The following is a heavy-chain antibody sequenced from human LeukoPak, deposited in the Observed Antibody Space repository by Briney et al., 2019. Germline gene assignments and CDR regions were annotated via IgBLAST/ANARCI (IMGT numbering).Heavy chain of an antibody. Sequence: SETLSLTCTVSDGSFSSSSYYWGWIRQPPGKGLEWIGSIYYSGSTYYNPSLKSRVTISVDTSKNQFSLKLSSVTAADTAVYYCARHYGGSYPFDYWGQGTLVTVSS. V-gene: IGHV4-39*01. CDR1: DGSFSSSSYY. D-gene: IGHD1-26*01. CDR2: IYYSGST. J-gene: IGHJ4*02. CDR3: ARHYGGSYPFDY.